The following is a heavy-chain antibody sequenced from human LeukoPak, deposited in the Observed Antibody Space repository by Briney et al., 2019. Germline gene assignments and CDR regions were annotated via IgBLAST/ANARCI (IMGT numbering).Heavy chain of an antibody. D-gene: IGHD1-26*01. CDR3: ARDGEGDWENYYYYYMDV. J-gene: IGHJ6*03. Sequence: GGSLRLSRAASGFTFSSYSMNWVRQAPGKGLEWVSSITSTSSYIYYADSLKGRFTISRDNAKNSLYLQMNSLRAEDTAVYYCARDGEGDWENYYYYYMDVWGKGTTVTVSS. V-gene: IGHV3-21*01. CDR2: ITSTSSYI. CDR1: GFTFSSYS.